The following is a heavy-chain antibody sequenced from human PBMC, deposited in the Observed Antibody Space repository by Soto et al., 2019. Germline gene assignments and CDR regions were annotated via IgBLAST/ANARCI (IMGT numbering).Heavy chain of an antibody. J-gene: IGHJ5*02. V-gene: IGHV4-30-4*01. CDR1: GGSISSGDYY. D-gene: IGHD6-19*01. CDR3: ARHGFLAVAGLRT. CDR2: IYYSGGT. Sequence: SETLSLTCTVSGGSISSGDYYWSWIRQPPGKGLEWIGYIYYSGGTYYNPSLKSRVTISVDTSKNQFSLKLSSVTAADTSVYYCARHGFLAVAGLRTWGQGTLVTVSS.